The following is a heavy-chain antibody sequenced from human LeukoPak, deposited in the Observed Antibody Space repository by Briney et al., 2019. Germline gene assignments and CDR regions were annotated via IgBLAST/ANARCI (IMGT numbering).Heavy chain of an antibody. J-gene: IGHJ4*02. V-gene: IGHV4-59*08. Sequence: SETLSLTCTVSGGSISSYYWSWIRQPPGKGLEWIGYIYCSGSTNYNPSLKGRVTISVDTSKNQFSLELSSVTAADTAVYYCARLDYGDRFGYWGQGTLVTVSS. D-gene: IGHD4-17*01. CDR3: ARLDYGDRFGY. CDR2: IYCSGST. CDR1: GGSISSYY.